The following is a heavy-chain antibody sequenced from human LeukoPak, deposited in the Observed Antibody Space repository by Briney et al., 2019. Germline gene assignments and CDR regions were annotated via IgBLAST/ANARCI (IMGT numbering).Heavy chain of an antibody. J-gene: IGHJ3*02. V-gene: IGHV3-30*02. Sequence: GGSLRLSCAASGFTFSSYGMHWVRQAPGKGLEWVAFIRYDGSNKYYADSVKGRFTISRDNSKNTLYLQMNSLRAEDTAVYYCASLILWFGEPNRDDAFDIWGQGTMVTVSS. CDR1: GFTFSSYG. CDR2: IRYDGSNK. D-gene: IGHD3-10*01. CDR3: ASLILWFGEPNRDDAFDI.